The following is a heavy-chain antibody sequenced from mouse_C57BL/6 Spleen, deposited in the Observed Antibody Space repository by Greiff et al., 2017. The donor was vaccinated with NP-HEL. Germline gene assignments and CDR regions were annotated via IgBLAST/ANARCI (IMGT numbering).Heavy chain of an antibody. Sequence: QVQLQQPGAELVMPGASVKLSCKASGYTFTSYWMHWVKQRPGQGLEWIGEIDPSDSYTNYNQKFKGKSTLTVDNSTSTAYMQLSSLTSEDSAVYYCARRENWDVFDYWGQGTTLTVSS. V-gene: IGHV1-69*01. CDR1: GYTFTSYW. D-gene: IGHD4-1*01. J-gene: IGHJ2*01. CDR2: IDPSDSYT. CDR3: ARRENWDVFDY.